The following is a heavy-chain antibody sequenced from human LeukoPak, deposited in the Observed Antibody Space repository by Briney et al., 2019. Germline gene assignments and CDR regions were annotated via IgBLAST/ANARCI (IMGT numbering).Heavy chain of an antibody. J-gene: IGHJ4*02. V-gene: IGHV3-30*04. Sequence: GGSLRLSCAASGFTFSSYAMHWVRQAPGKGLEWVAVISYDGSNKYCADSVKGRFTISRDNSKNTLYLQMNSLRAEDTAVYYCARDRGYSYGDFDYWGQGTLVTVSS. CDR2: ISYDGSNK. D-gene: IGHD5-18*01. CDR1: GFTFSSYA. CDR3: ARDRGYSYGDFDY.